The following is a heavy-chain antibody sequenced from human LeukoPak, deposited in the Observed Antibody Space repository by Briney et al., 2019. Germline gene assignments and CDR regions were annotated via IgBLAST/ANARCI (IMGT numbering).Heavy chain of an antibody. CDR3: ARALYGGNFNWFDP. D-gene: IGHD4-23*01. CDR2: IIPIFGTA. V-gene: IGHV1-69*06. CDR1: GGTFSSYG. J-gene: IGHJ5*02. Sequence: GSSVKVSCKASGGTFSSYGISWVRQAPGQGLEWMGGIIPIFGTANYAQKFQGRVTIAADKSTSTAYMELSSLRSEDTAVYYCARALYGGNFNWFDPWGQGTLVTVSS.